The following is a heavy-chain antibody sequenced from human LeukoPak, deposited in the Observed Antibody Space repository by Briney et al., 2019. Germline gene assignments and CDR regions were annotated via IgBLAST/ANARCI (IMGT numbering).Heavy chain of an antibody. J-gene: IGHJ4*02. CDR2: INPNSGGT. Sequence: ASVKVSCKASGYTFTGYYMHWVRQAPGQGLEWMGWINPNSGGTNYAQTFQGRVTMTRDTSISTAYMELSRLSSDDTAVYYCARAPNPRPIAAAGRFDYWGQGPLVTVSS. CDR1: GYTFTGYY. CDR3: ARAPNPRPIAAAGRFDY. V-gene: IGHV1-2*02. D-gene: IGHD6-13*01.